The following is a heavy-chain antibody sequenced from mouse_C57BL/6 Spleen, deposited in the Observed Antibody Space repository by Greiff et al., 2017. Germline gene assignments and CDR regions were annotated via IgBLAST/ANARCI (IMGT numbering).Heavy chain of an antibody. CDR3: AREDYGSSTLRYFDV. CDR2: INYDGSST. V-gene: IGHV5-16*01. J-gene: IGHJ1*03. Sequence: EVKLVESEGGLVQPGSSMKLSCTASGFTFSDYYMDWVRQVSEKGLEWVANINYDGSSTYYMESLKSRFIISRDNAKNILYMQMSSLKSEDTATYYCAREDYGSSTLRYFDVWGTGTTVTVSS. D-gene: IGHD1-1*01. CDR1: GFTFSDYY.